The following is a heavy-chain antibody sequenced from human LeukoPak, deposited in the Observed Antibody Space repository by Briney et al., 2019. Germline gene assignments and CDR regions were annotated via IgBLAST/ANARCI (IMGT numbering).Heavy chain of an antibody. CDR3: ARLFDDYGDQRGLDY. J-gene: IGHJ4*02. V-gene: IGHV4-39*07. Sequence: SETLSLTCSVSGGSISRSGYYWGWIRQPPGKGLEWIGSVYYSGNSYYNPSLKIRVTISVFPSKNQFSLKLTSVTAADTAVYYCARLFDDYGDQRGLDYWGQGTLVTVSS. D-gene: IGHD4-17*01. CDR2: VYYSGNS. CDR1: GGSISRSGYY.